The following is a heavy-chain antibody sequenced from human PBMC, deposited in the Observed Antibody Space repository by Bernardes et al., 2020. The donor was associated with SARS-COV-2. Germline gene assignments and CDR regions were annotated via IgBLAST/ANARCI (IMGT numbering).Heavy chain of an antibody. CDR3: ARPSIRYSGYDWSFDY. CDR1: GGSISSSSYY. Sequence: TLSLTCTVSGGSISSSSYYWGWIRQPPGKGLEWIGSIYYSGSTYYNPSLKSRVTISVDTSKNQFSLKLSSVTAADTAVYYCARPSIRYSGYDWSFDYWGQGTLVNVSS. V-gene: IGHV4-39*01. CDR2: IYYSGST. J-gene: IGHJ4*02. D-gene: IGHD5-12*01.